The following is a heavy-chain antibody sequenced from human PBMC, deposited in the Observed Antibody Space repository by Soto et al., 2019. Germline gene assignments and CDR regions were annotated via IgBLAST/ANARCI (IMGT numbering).Heavy chain of an antibody. CDR2: ISESHTYI. V-gene: IGHV3-21*01. CDR3: ARSLWATETTPNLYYFDY. J-gene: IGHJ4*02. D-gene: IGHD4-4*01. Sequence: GGSLRLSCAASGFTFRSYTMSWVRQAPGKGLEWVSSISESHTYIYYADSVKGRFTISRDNAENSLYLQMNNLRAEDTAVYYCARSLWATETTPNLYYFDYWGQGTLVTVSS. CDR1: GFTFRSYT.